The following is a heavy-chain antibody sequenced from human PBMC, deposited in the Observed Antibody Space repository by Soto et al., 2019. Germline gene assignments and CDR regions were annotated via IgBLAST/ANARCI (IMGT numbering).Heavy chain of an antibody. CDR2: IVNDGSDR. Sequence: GALRLSCVGSVFTFSRYGMHWLRQAPGEGLEWMAVIVNDGSDRDYAASVAGRFTISRDNSKNTLYLQMDNLGVDDTAMYYCARDDDYEANGLDYWGQGTLVTVSS. V-gene: IGHV3-33*01. D-gene: IGHD4-17*01. CDR3: ARDDDYEANGLDY. J-gene: IGHJ4*02. CDR1: VFTFSRYG.